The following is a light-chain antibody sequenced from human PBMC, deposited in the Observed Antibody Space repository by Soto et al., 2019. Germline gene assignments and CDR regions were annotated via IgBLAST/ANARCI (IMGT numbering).Light chain of an antibody. V-gene: IGLV1-51*01. CDR3: GTWDTSLSAYV. Sequence: QSVLTQPRSVSGSRGRSVTISCTGTSSEIGGYYYISWFQQHPGQAPKLLISDNERRPSGIPDRFSGSKSGTTATLAITGLQTGDEAEYYCGTWDTSLSAYVFAAGTNLTVL. CDR1: SSEIGGYYY. J-gene: IGLJ1*01. CDR2: DNE.